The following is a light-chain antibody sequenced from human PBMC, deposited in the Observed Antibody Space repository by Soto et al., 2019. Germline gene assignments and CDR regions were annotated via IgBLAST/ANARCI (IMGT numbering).Light chain of an antibody. CDR1: QSVSSSY. V-gene: IGKV3-20*01. CDR2: GAS. J-gene: IGKJ3*01. CDR3: QQYRSSPSFT. Sequence: EIVLTQSPGTLSLSPGERATLSCRASQSVSSSYLAWYQQKPGQAPRLLIYGASGRATGIPDRFSGSGSGTDFTLTNSRLEPEDFALYYCQQYRSSPSFTFGPGTKVDIK.